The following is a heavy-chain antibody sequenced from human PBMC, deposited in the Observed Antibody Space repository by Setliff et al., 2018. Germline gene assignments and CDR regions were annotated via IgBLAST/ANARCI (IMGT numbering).Heavy chain of an antibody. CDR1: GGSISSSSYD. CDR2: IFSSGST. Sequence: PSETLSLTCTVSGGSISSSSYDWGWIRQPPGKGLEWIGSIFSSGSTYYNPSLKSRVTISVDTSKNQFSLKLSSVTAADTAVYYCARTGTYRYFDSWGQGTRVTVSS. D-gene: IGHD1-1*01. V-gene: IGHV4-39*01. CDR3: ARTGTYRYFDS. J-gene: IGHJ4*02.